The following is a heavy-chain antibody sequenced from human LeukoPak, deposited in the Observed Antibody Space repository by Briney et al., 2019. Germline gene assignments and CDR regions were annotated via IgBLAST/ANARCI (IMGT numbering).Heavy chain of an antibody. D-gene: IGHD4-23*01. CDR2: INPDSGGT. CDR3: ARPFIETPSLGALDC. V-gene: IGHV1-2*02. CDR1: GYTFTDYY. Sequence: GASVKVSCKASGYTFTDYYMHWVRQAPGQGLEWMGWINPDSGGTNYAQNFQDRVTMTRDTSISTAYMELSRLRSDDTAVYYCARPFIETPSLGALDCWGQGTLVTVSS. J-gene: IGHJ4*02.